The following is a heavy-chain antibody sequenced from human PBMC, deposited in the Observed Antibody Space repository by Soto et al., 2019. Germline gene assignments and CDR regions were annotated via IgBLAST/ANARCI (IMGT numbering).Heavy chain of an antibody. V-gene: IGHV1-69*01. J-gene: IGHJ5*02. D-gene: IGHD6-19*01. CDR2: IIPIFGTA. CDR3: ARKKRDGLAVFWFDP. CDR1: GGTSSSYA. Sequence: QVQLVQSGAEVKKPGSSVKVSCKASGGTSSSYAISWVRQAPGQGLEWMGGIIPIFGTANYAQKFQGRVTITADESTSTAYMELSSLRSEDTAVYYCARKKRDGLAVFWFDPWGQGTLVTVSS.